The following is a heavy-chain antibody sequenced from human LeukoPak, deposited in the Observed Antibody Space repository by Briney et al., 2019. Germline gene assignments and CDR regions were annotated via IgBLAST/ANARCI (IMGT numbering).Heavy chain of an antibody. CDR1: GGSISSTSYY. CDR3: ARSWIQLWLGDLTFDY. Sequence: SETLSLTCAVSGGSISSTSYYWTWIRQPPGKGLEWIGSISYSGSTYYNPSLKSRVTISVDTSKNQFSLKLTSVTAADTAVCYCARSWIQLWLGDLTFDYWGQGTLVTVSS. J-gene: IGHJ4*02. D-gene: IGHD5-18*01. V-gene: IGHV4-39*01. CDR2: ISYSGST.